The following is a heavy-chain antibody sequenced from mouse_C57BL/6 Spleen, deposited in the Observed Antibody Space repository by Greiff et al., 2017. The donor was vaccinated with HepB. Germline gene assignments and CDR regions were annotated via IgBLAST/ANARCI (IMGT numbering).Heavy chain of an antibody. CDR2: IRLKSDNYAT. CDR1: GFTFSNYW. J-gene: IGHJ2*01. V-gene: IGHV6-3*01. Sequence: DVMLVESGGGLVQPGGSMKLSCVASGFTFSNYWMNWVRQSPEKGLEWVAQIRLKSDNYATHYAESVKGRFTISRDDSKSSVYLQMNNLRAEDTGIYYCTSCYFDYWGQGTTLTVSS. CDR3: TSCYFDY.